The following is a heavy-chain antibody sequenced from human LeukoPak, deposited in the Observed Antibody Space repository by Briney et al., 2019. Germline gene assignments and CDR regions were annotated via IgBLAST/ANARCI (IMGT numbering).Heavy chain of an antibody. CDR1: GFTFSGSA. CDR3: TRHRDPTAMVTNYYYYMDV. CDR2: IRSKANSYAT. V-gene: IGHV3-73*01. J-gene: IGHJ6*03. Sequence: GGSLRLSCAASGFTFSGSAMHWVRQASGKGLEWVGRIRSKANSYATAYAASVKGRFTISRDDSKNTAYLQMNSLKTEDTAVYYCTRHRDPTAMVTNYYYYMDVWGKGTTVTISS. D-gene: IGHD5-18*01.